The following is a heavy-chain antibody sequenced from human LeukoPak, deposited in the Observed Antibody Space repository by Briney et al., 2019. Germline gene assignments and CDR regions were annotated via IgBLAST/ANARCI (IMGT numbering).Heavy chain of an antibody. Sequence: GASVKVSCKASGYTFTGYYMHWVRQAPGQGLEWMGWINPNSGGTNYAQKFQGRVTMTRDTSISTAYMELSRLRSDDTAVYYCARVAVGATPPYYFDYWGQGTLVTVSS. CDR3: ARVAVGATPPYYFDY. D-gene: IGHD1-26*01. CDR1: GYTFTGYY. CDR2: INPNSGGT. J-gene: IGHJ4*02. V-gene: IGHV1-2*02.